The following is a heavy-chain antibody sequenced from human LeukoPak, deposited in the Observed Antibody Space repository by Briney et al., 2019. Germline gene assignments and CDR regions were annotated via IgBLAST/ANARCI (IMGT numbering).Heavy chain of an antibody. J-gene: IGHJ4*02. D-gene: IGHD4-17*01. V-gene: IGHV4-61*05. CDR3: ARHPQRDSGFDY. CDR2: IYYSGST. CDR1: GGSISSSSHY. Sequence: SETLSLTCTVAGGSISSSSHYWGWIRQPPGKGLEWIGYIYYSGSTNYNPSLKSRVTISVDTSKNQFSLKLSSVTAADTAVYYCARHPQRDSGFDYWGQGTLVTVSS.